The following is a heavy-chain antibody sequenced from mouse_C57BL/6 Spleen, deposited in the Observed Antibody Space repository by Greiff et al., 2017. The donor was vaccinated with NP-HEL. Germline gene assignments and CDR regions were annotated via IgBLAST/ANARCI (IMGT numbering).Heavy chain of an antibody. J-gene: IGHJ1*03. CDR2: IYPGSGST. CDR1: GYTFTSYW. CDR3: AREGGITTGWYFEV. V-gene: IGHV1-55*01. D-gene: IGHD1-2*01. Sequence: QVQLQQPGAELVKPGASVKMSCKASGYTFTSYWITWVKQRPGQGLEWIGDIYPGSGSTNYNEKFKSKATLTVDTSSSTAYMQLSSLTSEDSSVYYCAREGGITTGWYFEVWGTGTTVTVSS.